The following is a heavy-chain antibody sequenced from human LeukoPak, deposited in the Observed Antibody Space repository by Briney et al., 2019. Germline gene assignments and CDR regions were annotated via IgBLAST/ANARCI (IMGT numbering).Heavy chain of an antibody. CDR3: VRGDWYFES. J-gene: IGHJ4*02. V-gene: IGHV3-7*04. D-gene: IGHD2-21*01. CDR1: GFNFSDSR. Sequence: GGSLRLSCATSGFNFSDSRMTWVRQATGKGLQWVDNINRDGTEKHFLDSIEGRFTISRDNRKKSLYLQMNSLRPQDTAVYFCVRGDWYFESWGQGTLVTVSS. CDR2: INRDGTEK.